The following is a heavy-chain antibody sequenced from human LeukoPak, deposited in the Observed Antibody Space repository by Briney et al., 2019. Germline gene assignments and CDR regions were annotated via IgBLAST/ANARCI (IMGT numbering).Heavy chain of an antibody. Sequence: GGSLRLSCAASGFTFSTYGIHWVRQAPGKGLEWVAVISYDGSNTYYADSVKGRFTISRDNSKNTLYLQMNSLRAEDTAVYYCAKDGETKGRYFFFFMDVWGQGTTVTVSS. CDR3: AKDGETKGRYFFFFMDV. V-gene: IGHV3-30*18. CDR2: ISYDGSNT. CDR1: GFTFSTYG. D-gene: IGHD3-10*01. J-gene: IGHJ6*02.